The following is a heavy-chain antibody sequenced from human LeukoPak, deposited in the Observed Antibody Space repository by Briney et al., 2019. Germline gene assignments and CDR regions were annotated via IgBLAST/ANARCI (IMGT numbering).Heavy chain of an antibody. V-gene: IGHV3-30*04. J-gene: IGHJ4*02. CDR1: GFTFSSYA. Sequence: PGGSLRLSCAASGFTFSSYAMHWVCQAPGKGLEWVAVISYDGSNKYYADSVKGRFTISRDNSKSTLYLQMNSLRAEDTAVYHCARWDSTVSSDYWGQGTLVTVSS. D-gene: IGHD4-17*01. CDR3: ARWDSTVSSDY. CDR2: ISYDGSNK.